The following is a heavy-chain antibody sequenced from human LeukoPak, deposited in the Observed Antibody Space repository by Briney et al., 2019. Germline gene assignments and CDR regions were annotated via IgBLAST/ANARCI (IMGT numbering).Heavy chain of an antibody. V-gene: IGHV3-9*01. CDR2: ISWNSGSI. CDR1: GFIFSSYA. CDR3: AKDRREGYCSGGSCSSGFDY. D-gene: IGHD2-15*01. J-gene: IGHJ4*02. Sequence: GGSLRLSCAASGFIFSSYAMSWVRQTPGKGPEWVSGISWNSGSIGYADSVKGRFTISRDNTKNSLYLQMNSLRAEDTALYYCAKDRREGYCSGGSCSSGFDYWGQGTLVTVSS.